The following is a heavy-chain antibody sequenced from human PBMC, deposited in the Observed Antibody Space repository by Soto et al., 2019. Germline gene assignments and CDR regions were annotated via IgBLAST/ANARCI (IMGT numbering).Heavy chain of an antibody. Sequence: GGSLRLSCAASEFTVTNTEMSWVRQAPGKGLEWVSILYSGGNTYYADSVGGRFTISRDGSNNTLYLHMNSLRAEDTAVYYCALRRVAYADFWGQGTRVTVSS. D-gene: IGHD2-2*01. CDR2: LYSGGNT. J-gene: IGHJ4*02. CDR3: ALRRVAYADF. CDR1: EFTVTNTE. V-gene: IGHV3-53*01.